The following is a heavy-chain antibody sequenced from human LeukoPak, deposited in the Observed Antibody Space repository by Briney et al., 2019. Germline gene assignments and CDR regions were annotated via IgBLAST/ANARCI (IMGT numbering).Heavy chain of an antibody. V-gene: IGHV4-59*01. CDR1: GGSFSGYY. CDR2: IYYSGST. J-gene: IGHJ6*03. CDR3: ARDLGLYYYYYMDV. Sequence: SETLSLTCAVYGGSFSGYYWSWIRQPPGKGLEWIGYIYYSGSTNYNPSLKSRVTISVDTSKNQFSLKLSSVTAADTAVYYCARDLGLYYYYYMDVWGKGTTVTVSS.